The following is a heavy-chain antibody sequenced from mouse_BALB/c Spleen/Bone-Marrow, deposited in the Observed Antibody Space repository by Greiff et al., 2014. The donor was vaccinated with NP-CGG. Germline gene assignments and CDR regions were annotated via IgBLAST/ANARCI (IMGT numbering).Heavy chain of an antibody. J-gene: IGHJ4*01. CDR3: ARGLWLRRSYYAMDY. CDR2: ILPGSGST. V-gene: IGHV1-9*01. CDR1: GYTFSSYW. Sequence: LVESGAELMKPGASVKISCKATGYTFSSYWIEWVKQRPGHGLEWIGEILPGSGSTNYNEKFKGKATFTADTSSNTAYMQLSSPTSEDSAVYYCARGLWLRRSYYAMDYWGQGTSVTVSS. D-gene: IGHD2-2*01.